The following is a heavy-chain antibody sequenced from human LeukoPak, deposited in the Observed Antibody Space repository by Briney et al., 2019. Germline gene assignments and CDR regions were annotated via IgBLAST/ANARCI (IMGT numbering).Heavy chain of an antibody. Sequence: TGGSLRLSCAASGFTFSSYAMSWVRQAPGKGLEWVSAISGSGGSTYYADSVKGRFTISRDNAKNSLYLQLNSLRAEDTAVYYCARDRGFEYSDTGSFDYWGQGTLVTVSS. CDR1: GFTFSSYA. CDR2: ISGSGGST. V-gene: IGHV3-23*01. D-gene: IGHD6-6*01. J-gene: IGHJ4*02. CDR3: ARDRGFEYSDTGSFDY.